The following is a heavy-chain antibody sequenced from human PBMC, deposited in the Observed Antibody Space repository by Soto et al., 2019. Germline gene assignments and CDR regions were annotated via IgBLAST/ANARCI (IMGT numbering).Heavy chain of an antibody. D-gene: IGHD3-10*01. J-gene: IGHJ4*02. CDR1: GGIFSTYA. V-gene: IGHV1-69*01. Sequence: QVQLVQSGAEVKKPGSSVKVSCKASGGIFSTYAISWLRQAPGQGLEWMGGIIPLFGTPNYAQRFQGRVTITADEPTSTAYRELSRLRCEETAVYYCARDRDDYGSGNYYNRIDFWGQGTLVTVSS. CDR2: IIPLFGTP. CDR3: ARDRDDYGSGNYYNRIDF.